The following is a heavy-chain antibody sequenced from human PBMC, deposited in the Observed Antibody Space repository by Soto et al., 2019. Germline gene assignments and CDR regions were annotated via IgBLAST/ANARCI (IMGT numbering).Heavy chain of an antibody. CDR3: AKAGNYYGSGSYCLDY. V-gene: IGHV3-23*01. J-gene: IGHJ4*02. CDR2: ISGSGGST. Sequence: SGGSLRLSCAASGFTFSSYAMSWVRQAPGKGLEWVSAISGSGGSTYYADSVKGRFTISRDNSENTLYLQMNSLRAEDTAVYYCAKAGNYYGSGSYCLDYWGQGTLVTVSS. CDR1: GFTFSSYA. D-gene: IGHD3-10*01.